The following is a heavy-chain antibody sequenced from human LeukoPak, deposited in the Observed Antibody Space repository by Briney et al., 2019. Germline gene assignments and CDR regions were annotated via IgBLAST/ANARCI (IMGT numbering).Heavy chain of an antibody. CDR2: IIPIFGTA. CDR1: GGTFSSYA. V-gene: IGHV1-69*13. D-gene: IGHD3-10*01. J-gene: IGHJ4*02. Sequence: SVKVSCKASGGTFSSYAISWVRQAPGQGLEWMGGIIPIFGTANYAQKFQGRVTITADESTSTAYMELSSLRSEDTAVYYCARDYYGSGSPDYWGQGTLVTVSS. CDR3: ARDYYGSGSPDY.